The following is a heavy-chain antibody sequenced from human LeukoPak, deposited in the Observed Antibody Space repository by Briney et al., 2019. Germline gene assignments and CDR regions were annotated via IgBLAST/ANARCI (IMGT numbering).Heavy chain of an antibody. CDR1: GFTFSSYS. Sequence: PGGSPRLSCAASGFTFSSYSMNWVRQAPGKGLEWVSSISSSSSYIYYADSVKGRFTISRDNAKNSLYLQMNSLRAEDTAVYYCARDPHTYDSSGYYLGTDYWGQGTLVTVSS. D-gene: IGHD3-22*01. V-gene: IGHV3-21*01. J-gene: IGHJ4*02. CDR2: ISSSSSYI. CDR3: ARDPHTYDSSGYYLGTDY.